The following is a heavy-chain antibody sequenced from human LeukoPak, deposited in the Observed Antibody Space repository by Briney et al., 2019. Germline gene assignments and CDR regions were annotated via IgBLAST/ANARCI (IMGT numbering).Heavy chain of an antibody. D-gene: IGHD5-18*01. J-gene: IGHJ6*03. V-gene: IGHV1-2*02. CDR2: INPNSGGT. Sequence: ASVKVSCKASGYTFTGYYMHWVRQAPGQGLEWMGWINPNSGGTNYAQKFQGRVTMTRDTSISTAYMELSRLRSDDTAVYYCVRGGYSTVYYYYYMDVWGKGTTVTVFS. CDR3: VRGGYSTVYYYYYMDV. CDR1: GYTFTGYY.